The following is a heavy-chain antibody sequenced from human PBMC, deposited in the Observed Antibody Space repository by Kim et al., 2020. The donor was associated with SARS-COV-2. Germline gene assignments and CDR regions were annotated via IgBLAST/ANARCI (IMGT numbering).Heavy chain of an antibody. CDR3: ASTKRDSGRGVGDWFDP. D-gene: IGHD2-8*02. J-gene: IGHJ5*02. Sequence: SETLSLTCAVYGGSFSGYYWCWVRQPPGKGLEWVGEINHSGSTSSNPSLNRRVTISVDTSKTQFSLNLSSVTAAATAVYYCASTKRDSGRGVGDWFDPWGQGTLVTVSS. CDR1: GGSFSGYY. CDR2: INHSGST. V-gene: IGHV4-34*01.